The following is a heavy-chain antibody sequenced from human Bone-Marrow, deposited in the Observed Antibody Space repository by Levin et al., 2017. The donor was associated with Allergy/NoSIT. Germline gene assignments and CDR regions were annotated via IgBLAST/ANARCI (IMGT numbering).Heavy chain of an antibody. J-gene: IGHJ5*02. Sequence: SETLSLTCTVSGGSISSGDYYWSWIRQPPGKGLEWIGYIYYSGSTYYNPSLKSRVTISVDTSKNQFSLKLSSVTAADTAVYYCARKQSVYYGGNSGGWFDPWGQGTLVTVSS. CDR1: GGSISSGDYY. D-gene: IGHD4-23*01. CDR2: IYYSGST. V-gene: IGHV4-30-4*01. CDR3: ARKQSVYYGGNSGGWFDP.